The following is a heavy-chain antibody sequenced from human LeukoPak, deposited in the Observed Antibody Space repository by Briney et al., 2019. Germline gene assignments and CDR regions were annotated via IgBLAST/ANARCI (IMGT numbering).Heavy chain of an antibody. CDR1: GGSISSYY. J-gene: IGHJ4*02. D-gene: IGHD5-24*01. CDR3: ARHVRDGYNYFDY. V-gene: IGHV4-59*08. Sequence: SETRSLTCTVSGGSISSYYWSWIRQPPGKGLEWIGYIYYSGSTDYNPSLKSRVTISVDTSKNQFSLRLSSVTAADTAVYYCARHVRDGYNYFDYWGQGTLVTVSS. CDR2: IYYSGST.